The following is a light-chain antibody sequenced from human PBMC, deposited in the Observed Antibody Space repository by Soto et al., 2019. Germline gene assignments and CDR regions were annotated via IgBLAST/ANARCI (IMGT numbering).Light chain of an antibody. CDR1: SSNIGNNY. CDR3: ETWDTSLSAGRV. J-gene: IGLJ1*01. Sequence: QSVLTQPPSVSAAPGQTVTISCSGSSSNIGNNYVSWYQHLPGAAPKLLIYETNRRPAGIPDRFSGSKSGTSATLGITGLQTADEADYYCETWDTSLSAGRVFGPGTKLPS. CDR2: ETN. V-gene: IGLV1-51*02.